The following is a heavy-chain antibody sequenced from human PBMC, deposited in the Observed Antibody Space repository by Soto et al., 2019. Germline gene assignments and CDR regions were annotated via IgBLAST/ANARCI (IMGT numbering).Heavy chain of an antibody. CDR2: IIPLFGTT. D-gene: IGHD6-13*01. V-gene: IGHV1-69*01. Sequence: QVQLVQSGPEVRKPGSSVKVSCKASGGTFSRYAINWVRQAPGQGLEWMGGIIPLFGTTNYAQRFKGRVTMTADESTSTAYMYLSSLRSEDAAVYYCARASIPDNSGYFWFDPWGQGTLVTVSS. CDR1: GGTFSRYA. CDR3: ARASIPDNSGYFWFDP. J-gene: IGHJ5*02.